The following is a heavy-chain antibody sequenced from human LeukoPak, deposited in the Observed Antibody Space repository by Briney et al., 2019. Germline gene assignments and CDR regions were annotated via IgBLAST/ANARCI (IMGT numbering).Heavy chain of an antibody. CDR2: INWNGDNT. D-gene: IGHD3-22*01. J-gene: IGHJ4*02. CDR1: GFTFDDYA. V-gene: IGHV3-20*04. CDR3: ARRDSSGLLDY. Sequence: GGSLRLSCAASGFTFDDYAMTWVRQAPGKGLEWVSGINWNGDNTGYADSVRGRFTISRDSAKNSLYLQMNSLRDEDTALYFCARRDSSGLLDYWGQGTLVTVSS.